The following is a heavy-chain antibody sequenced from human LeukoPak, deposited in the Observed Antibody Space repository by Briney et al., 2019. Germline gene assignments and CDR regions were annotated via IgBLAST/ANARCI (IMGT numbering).Heavy chain of an antibody. CDR2: TKPDGSAE. Sequence: GGSLTLSCAASGFSFRNYWMGWVRQAPGKGLEWVANTKPDGSAEYYADSVRGRFTASRDNANNLLYLQMNRLRAEDTAVYYCARDGGLHTNFDYWGQGTLLTVSS. D-gene: IGHD2-15*01. V-gene: IGHV3-7*01. CDR3: ARDGGLHTNFDY. J-gene: IGHJ4*02. CDR1: GFSFRNYW.